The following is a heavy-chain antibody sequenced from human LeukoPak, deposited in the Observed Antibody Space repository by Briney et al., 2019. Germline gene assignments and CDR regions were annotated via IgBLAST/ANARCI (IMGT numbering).Heavy chain of an antibody. D-gene: IGHD2-15*01. CDR1: GGSFSGYY. CDR3: ARGEYGCSGGSCYYYYYYMDV. V-gene: IGHV4-34*01. Sequence: SETLSLTCAVYGGSFSGYYWSWIRQPPGKGLEWIGEINHSGSTNYNPSLKSRVTISVDTSKNQFSLKLSSVTAADTAVYYCARGEYGCSGGSCYYYYYYMDVWGKGTTVTVSS. J-gene: IGHJ6*03. CDR2: INHSGST.